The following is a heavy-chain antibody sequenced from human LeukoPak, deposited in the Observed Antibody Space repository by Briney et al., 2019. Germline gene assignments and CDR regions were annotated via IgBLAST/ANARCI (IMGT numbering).Heavy chain of an antibody. D-gene: IGHD3-22*01. CDR2: IIPIFGIA. CDR3: AGEYYDSSGYYWGPNWFDP. CDR1: GGTFSSYA. V-gene: IGHV1-69*04. J-gene: IGHJ5*02. Sequence: GASVKVSCKASGGTFSSYAISWVRQAPGQGLEWMGRIIPIFGIANHAQKFQGRVTITADKSTSTAYMELSSLRSEDTAVYYCAGEYYDSSGYYWGPNWFDPWGQGTLVTVSS.